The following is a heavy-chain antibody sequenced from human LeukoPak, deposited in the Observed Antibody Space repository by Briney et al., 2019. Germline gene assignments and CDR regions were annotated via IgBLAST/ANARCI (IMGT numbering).Heavy chain of an antibody. D-gene: IGHD2/OR15-2a*01. CDR2: ISGSGGNT. V-gene: IGHV3-23*01. Sequence: PGGSLRLSCAASGFTFSSYAMSWVRQAPGKGLEWVSAISGSGGNTYYADSVKGRFTISRDNSKNTLYLQMNSLRAEDTAVYYCAKDRSPFYGSDYFDYWGQGTLVTVSS. CDR1: GFTFSSYA. CDR3: AKDRSPFYGSDYFDY. J-gene: IGHJ4*02.